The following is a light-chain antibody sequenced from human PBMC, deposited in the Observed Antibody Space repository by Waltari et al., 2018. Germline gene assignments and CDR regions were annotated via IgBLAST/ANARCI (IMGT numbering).Light chain of an antibody. CDR1: QSVSSY. V-gene: IGKV3-11*01. Sequence: EIVLTQSPATLSLSPGERATLSCRASQSVSSYLAWYQQKPGQAPRLLIYDASNRATGIPAWFSGSGSGTDFTLTISSLEPEDFAVYYCQQRSNWQFTFGPGTKVDIK. CDR2: DAS. CDR3: QQRSNWQFT. J-gene: IGKJ3*01.